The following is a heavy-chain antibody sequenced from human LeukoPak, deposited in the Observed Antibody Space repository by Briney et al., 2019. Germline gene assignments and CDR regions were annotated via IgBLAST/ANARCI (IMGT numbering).Heavy chain of an antibody. Sequence: GGPLRLSCAASGFTFSSYAMHWVRQAPGKGLDWVAVISYDAYNKYYADSVKGRFTISRDNSKNTLYLQMNSLRSEDTAVYYCARDFSGSSRIDYWGQGTLVTVSS. CDR3: ARDFSGSSRIDY. CDR1: GFTFSSYA. D-gene: IGHD3-10*01. V-gene: IGHV3-30-3*01. J-gene: IGHJ4*02. CDR2: ISYDAYNK.